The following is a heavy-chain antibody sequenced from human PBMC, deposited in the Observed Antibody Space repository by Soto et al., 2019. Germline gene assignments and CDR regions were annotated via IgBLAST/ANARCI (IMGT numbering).Heavy chain of an antibody. V-gene: IGHV1-3*01. J-gene: IGHJ4*02. CDR2: INAGNGNT. D-gene: IGHD6-19*01. Sequence: QVQLVQSGAEVKKPGASVKVSCKASGYTFTSYAMHWVRQAPGQRLEWMGWINAGNGNTKYSQKFQGRVTITRDTSASTAYMELSSLRSEDTAVYYCARGRGQWLVRNGVFDYWGQGTLVTVSS. CDR3: ARGRGQWLVRNGVFDY. CDR1: GYTFTSYA.